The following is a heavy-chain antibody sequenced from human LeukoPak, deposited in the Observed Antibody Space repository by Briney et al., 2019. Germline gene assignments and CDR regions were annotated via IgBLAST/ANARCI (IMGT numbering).Heavy chain of an antibody. CDR1: GGSISSGGYY. Sequence: SETLSLTCTVSGGSISSGGYYWSWIRQHPGKGLEWIGYIYYSGSTYYNPSLKSRVTISVDTSKNQFSLKLSSVTAADTAVYYCARGNPLEFGPGPSQSFDYWGQGTLVTVSS. D-gene: IGHD3-10*01. V-gene: IGHV4-31*03. CDR3: ARGNPLEFGPGPSQSFDY. CDR2: IYYSGST. J-gene: IGHJ4*02.